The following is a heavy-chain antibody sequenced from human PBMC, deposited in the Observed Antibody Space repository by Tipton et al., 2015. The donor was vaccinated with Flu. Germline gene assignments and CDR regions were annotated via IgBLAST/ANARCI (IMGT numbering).Heavy chain of an antibody. V-gene: IGHV4-4*07. CDR2: MYTSGST. D-gene: IGHD3-10*01. Sequence: TLSLTCTVSGGSMSSYYWAWIRQPAGKGLEWIGSMYTSGSTKYNPSLESRVTMSVDTSNNHFSLKLSSVTAAATAVYYCARGSGSGTYLIFDFWGQGTLATVSS. J-gene: IGHJ4*02. CDR3: ARGSGSGTYLIFDF. CDR1: GGSMSSYY.